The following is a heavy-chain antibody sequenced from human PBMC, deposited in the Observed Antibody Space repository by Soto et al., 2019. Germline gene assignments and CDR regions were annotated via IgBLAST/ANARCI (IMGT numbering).Heavy chain of an antibody. J-gene: IGHJ5*02. CDR3: ARLGGIAVAGTSWFDP. Sequence: QLQLQESGPGLVKPSETLSLTCTVSGGSISSSSYYWGWIRQPPGKGLEWIGSIYYSGSTYYNPSLKSRVTISVDTSKNQFSLKLSSVTAADTAVYYCARLGGIAVAGTSWFDPWGQGTLVTVSS. D-gene: IGHD6-19*01. CDR2: IYYSGST. V-gene: IGHV4-39*01. CDR1: GGSISSSSYY.